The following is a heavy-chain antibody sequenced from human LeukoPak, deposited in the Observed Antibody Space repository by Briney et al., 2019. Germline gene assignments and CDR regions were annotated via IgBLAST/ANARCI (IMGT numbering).Heavy chain of an antibody. CDR3: ARGTYSSGWSLGFDP. Sequence: PSETLSLTCTVSGGSISSGGYFWGWIRQHPGKGMDWTGYIYYGGSTYYNPSLKSRLTMSVDTSENKFSLRLTSVTAADTAVYYCARGTYSSGWSLGFDPWGQGALVTVSS. CDR1: GGSISSGGYF. V-gene: IGHV4-31*03. D-gene: IGHD6-19*01. J-gene: IGHJ5*02. CDR2: IYYGGST.